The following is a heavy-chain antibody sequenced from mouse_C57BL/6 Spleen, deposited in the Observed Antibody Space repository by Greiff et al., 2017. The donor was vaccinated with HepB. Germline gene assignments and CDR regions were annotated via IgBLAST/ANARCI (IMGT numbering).Heavy chain of an antibody. Sequence: LQESGPELVKPGASVKISCKASGYAFSSSWMNWVKQRPGKGLEWIGRIYPGDGDTNYNGKFKGKATLTADKSSSTAYMQLSSLTSEDSAFYFCARENGYDVSYWGQGTTLTVSS. CDR3: ARENGYDVSY. J-gene: IGHJ2*01. V-gene: IGHV1-82*01. CDR1: GYAFSSSW. D-gene: IGHD2-2*01. CDR2: IYPGDGDT.